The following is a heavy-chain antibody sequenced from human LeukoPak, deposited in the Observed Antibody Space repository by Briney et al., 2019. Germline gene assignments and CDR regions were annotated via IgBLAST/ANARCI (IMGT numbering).Heavy chain of an antibody. CDR2: ISSSGSTI. V-gene: IGHV3-11*01. CDR1: GFTFSDYY. CDR3: AKDEHNYGYT. J-gene: IGHJ5*02. Sequence: GGSLRLSCAASGFTFSDYYMSWIRQAPGKGLEWVSYISSSGSTIYYADSVKGRFTISRDNPKNTLYLQMNSLRPEDTAVYYCAKDEHNYGYTWGQGTLVTVSS. D-gene: IGHD5-18*01.